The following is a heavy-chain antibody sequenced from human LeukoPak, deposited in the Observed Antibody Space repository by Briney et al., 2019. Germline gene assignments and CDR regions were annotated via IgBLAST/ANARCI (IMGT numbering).Heavy chain of an antibody. CDR3: ARSLLGDYSTNYSYYGMDV. J-gene: IGHJ6*02. CDR1: GDSISTYY. V-gene: IGHV4-59*01. D-gene: IGHD4-17*01. CDR2: IYSSDTT. Sequence: SETLSLTCTVSGDSISTYYWSWIRQPPGKGLEYIGYIYSSDTTNYNPSLKSRVTILVDTSKNQFSLRLSSVTAADTAVYYCARSLLGDYSTNYSYYGMDVWGQATTVTVSS.